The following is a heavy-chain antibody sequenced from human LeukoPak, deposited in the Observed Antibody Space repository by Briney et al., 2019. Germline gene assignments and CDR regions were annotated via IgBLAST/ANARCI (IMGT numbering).Heavy chain of an antibody. V-gene: IGHV3-74*01. J-gene: IGHJ6*02. CDR3: ARELLPSGLAPHLGMDV. Sequence: GGSLRLSCAASGFTFSSYWMHWVRQAPGKGLVWVSRINSDGSSTSYADSVKGRFTISRDNAKNTLYLQMNSLRAEDTAVYYCARELLPSGLAPHLGMDVRGQGTTVTVSS. D-gene: IGHD2-21*01. CDR1: GFTFSSYW. CDR2: INSDGSST.